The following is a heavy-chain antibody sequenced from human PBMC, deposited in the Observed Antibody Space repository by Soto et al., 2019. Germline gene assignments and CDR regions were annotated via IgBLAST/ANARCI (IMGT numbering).Heavy chain of an antibody. D-gene: IGHD3-3*01. CDR2: IGAGGDS. J-gene: IGHJ4*02. CDR3: AKDRHPDGIWSFDF. CDR1: GFPFNTYA. V-gene: IGHV3-23*01. Sequence: GGSLGLSCAASGFPFNTYAVNWVRKDPGKGLEWVSGIGAGGDSYYADSVKGRFTISRDNSENTLYLQMNSLRAEDTAIYYCAKDRHPDGIWSFDFWGQGTLVTVSS.